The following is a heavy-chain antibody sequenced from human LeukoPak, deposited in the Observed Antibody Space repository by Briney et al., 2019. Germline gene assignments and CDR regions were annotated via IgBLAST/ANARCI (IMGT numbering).Heavy chain of an antibody. J-gene: IGHJ4*02. CDR2: IDWDDDK. CDR1: GGSISSYYW. D-gene: IGHD3-22*01. CDR3: ARSKSNGYPYFDY. Sequence: TLSLTCTVSGGSISSYYWTWIRQPPGKALEWLARIDWDDDKYYSTSLKTRLTISKDTSKNQVVLTMTNMDPVDTATYYCARSKSNGYPYFDYWGQGTLVTVSS. V-gene: IGHV2-70*11.